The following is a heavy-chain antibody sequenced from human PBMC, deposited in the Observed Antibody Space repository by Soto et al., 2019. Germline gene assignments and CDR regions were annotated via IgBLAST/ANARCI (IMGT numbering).Heavy chain of an antibody. V-gene: IGHV4-4*02. Sequence: LSLTCAVSGGSISSSNWWSWVRQPPGKGLEWIGEIYHSGSTNYNPSLKSRVTISVDKSKNQFSLKLSSVTAADTAVYYCARSAAVAGTYYYYGMDVWGQGTTVTVSS. CDR3: ARSAAVAGTYYYYGMDV. J-gene: IGHJ6*02. D-gene: IGHD6-19*01. CDR2: IYHSGST. CDR1: GGSISSSNW.